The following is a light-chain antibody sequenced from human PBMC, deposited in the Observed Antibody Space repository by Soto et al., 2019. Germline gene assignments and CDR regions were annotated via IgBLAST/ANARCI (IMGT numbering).Light chain of an antibody. CDR1: SGRSTYI. CDR2: LEGSGNY. J-gene: IGLJ3*02. CDR3: ETWDSNTRV. V-gene: IGLV4-60*03. Sequence: QSVLTQSSSASASLGSSVTLTCTLSSGRSTYIIAWHQQQPGKAPRYLMKLEGSGNYNKGSGVPDRFSGSSSGADRYLSISNLQSEDEADYYCETWDSNTRVFGGGTKLTVL.